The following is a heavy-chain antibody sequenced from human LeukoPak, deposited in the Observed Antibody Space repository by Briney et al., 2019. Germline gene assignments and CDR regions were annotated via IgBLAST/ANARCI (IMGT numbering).Heavy chain of an antibody. CDR3: ARGDSYSYHLYYYYMDV. J-gene: IGHJ6*03. CDR2: INPNSGGT. CDR1: VGTFISYA. D-gene: IGHD5-18*01. V-gene: IGHV1-2*02. Sequence: GSSVKVSCKASVGTFISYAISWVRPAPGQGREGMGCINPNSGGTNYAQKFQGMVNMTRDTSISTAYMELSRLRSDDTAVYYCARGDSYSYHLYYYYMDVWGKGTTVTVSS.